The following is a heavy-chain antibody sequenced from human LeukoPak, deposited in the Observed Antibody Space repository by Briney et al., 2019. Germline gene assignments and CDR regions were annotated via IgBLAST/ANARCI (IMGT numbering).Heavy chain of an antibody. V-gene: IGHV1-46*01. J-gene: IGHJ6*02. Sequence: ASVKVSCKASGHTFTSYYMHWVRQAPGQGLEWMGIINPSGGSTSYAQKFQGRVTMTRDTSTSTVYMELSSLRSEDTAVYYCARDRITIFGVVIRYYYYYGMDVWGQGTTVTVSS. CDR1: GHTFTSYY. D-gene: IGHD3-3*01. CDR2: INPSGGST. CDR3: ARDRITIFGVVIRYYYYYGMDV.